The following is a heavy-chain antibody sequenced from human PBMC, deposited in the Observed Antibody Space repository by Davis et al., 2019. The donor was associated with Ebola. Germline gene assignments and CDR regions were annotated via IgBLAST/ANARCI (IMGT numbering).Heavy chain of an antibody. V-gene: IGHV1-18*04. Sequence: AASVKVSCKASGHTFTGYSMHWVRQAPGQGLEWMGWISAYNGNTNYAQKLQGRATMTTDTSTSTAYMELRSLRSDDTAVYYCAGGTMVRGVYYYGMDVWGQGTTVTVSS. J-gene: IGHJ6*02. D-gene: IGHD3-10*01. CDR2: ISAYNGNT. CDR3: AGGTMVRGVYYYGMDV. CDR1: GHTFTGYS.